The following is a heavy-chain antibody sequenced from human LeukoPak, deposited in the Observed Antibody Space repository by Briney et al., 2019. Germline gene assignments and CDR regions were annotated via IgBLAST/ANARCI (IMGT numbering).Heavy chain of an antibody. CDR1: GYTFTGYY. CDR3: ARARDSGSYDAFDI. Sequence: ASVKVSCKASGYTFTGYYMYWVRQAPGQGLEWMGWINPNNGGTNYAQKFQGRVTMTRDTSISTAYMELSRLRSDDTAVYYCARARDSGSYDAFDIWGQGTMVTVSS. V-gene: IGHV1-2*02. CDR2: INPNNGGT. J-gene: IGHJ3*02. D-gene: IGHD1-26*01.